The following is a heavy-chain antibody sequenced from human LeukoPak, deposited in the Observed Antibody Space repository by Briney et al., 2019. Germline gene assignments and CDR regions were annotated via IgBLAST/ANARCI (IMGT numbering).Heavy chain of an antibody. CDR3: ATAIAVANDAFDI. V-gene: IGHV4-59*01. D-gene: IGHD6-19*01. CDR2: INYSGST. J-gene: IGHJ3*02. CDR1: GGSISSCY. Sequence: SETLSLTCTVSGGSISSCYWSWIRQPPGKGLEWIGYINYSGSTNYNPSLKSRVTISVDTSKNQFSLKLSSVTAADTAVYYCATAIAVANDAFDIWGQGTMVTVSS.